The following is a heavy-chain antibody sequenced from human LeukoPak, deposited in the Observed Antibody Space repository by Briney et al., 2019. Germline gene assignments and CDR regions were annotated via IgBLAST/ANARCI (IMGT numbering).Heavy chain of an antibody. CDR2: INPSGGST. CDR1: GYTFTSYY. J-gene: IGHJ3*02. D-gene: IGHD3-16*02. Sequence: ASVKVSCKASGYTFTSYYMHWVRQAPGQGLEWMGIINPSGGSTSYAQKFQGRVTMTTDTSTSTAYMELRSLRSDDTAVYYCARVLVVWGSYRYSAFDIWGQGTMVTVSS. CDR3: ARVLVVWGSYRYSAFDI. V-gene: IGHV1-46*01.